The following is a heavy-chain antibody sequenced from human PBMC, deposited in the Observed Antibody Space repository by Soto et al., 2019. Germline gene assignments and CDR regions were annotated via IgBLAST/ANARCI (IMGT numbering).Heavy chain of an antibody. J-gene: IGHJ6*02. CDR2: ISYDGSNK. V-gene: IGHV3-30*18. Sequence: PVGSLRLSCAASGFTFSSYGMHWVRQAPGKGLEWVAVISYDGSNKYYADSVKGRFTISRDNSKNTLYLQMNSLRAEDTAVYYCAKDYGIAAAGTVMDVWGQGTTVTVSS. D-gene: IGHD6-13*01. CDR1: GFTFSSYG. CDR3: AKDYGIAAAGTVMDV.